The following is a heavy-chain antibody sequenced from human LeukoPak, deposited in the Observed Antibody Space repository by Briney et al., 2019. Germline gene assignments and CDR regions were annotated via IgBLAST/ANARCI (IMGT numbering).Heavy chain of an antibody. CDR3: ARDQNGWDFDY. D-gene: IGHD6-19*01. CDR2: ISSSSSYI. Sequence: GGSLRLSCAASGFTFSSYSMNWVRQAPGKGLEWVSSISSSSSYIYYADSVKGRFTISRDNAKNSLYLQMNSLRAEDMAVYYCARDQNGWDFDYWGQGTLVTVSS. CDR1: GFTFSSYS. J-gene: IGHJ4*02. V-gene: IGHV3-21*01.